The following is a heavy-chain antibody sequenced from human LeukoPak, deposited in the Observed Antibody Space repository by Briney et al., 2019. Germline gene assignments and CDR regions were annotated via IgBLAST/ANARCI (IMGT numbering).Heavy chain of an antibody. V-gene: IGHV1-18*01. Sequence: ASVKVSCKASGYTFTSYGISWVRQAPGQGLQWMGWISAYNGNTIYAQKLQGRVTMTTDTSTSTAYMELRSLRSDDTAVYYCARALSVVILFDYWGQGTLVTVSS. CDR2: ISAYNGNT. J-gene: IGHJ4*02. CDR3: ARALSVVILFDY. CDR1: GYTFTSYG. D-gene: IGHD3-22*01.